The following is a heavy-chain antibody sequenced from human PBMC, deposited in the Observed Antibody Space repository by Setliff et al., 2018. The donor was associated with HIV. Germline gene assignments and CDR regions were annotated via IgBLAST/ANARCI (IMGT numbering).Heavy chain of an antibody. CDR2: ISSSGSLI. J-gene: IGHJ3*02. Sequence: GGSLRLSCAVSGLTFSTYEVNWVRQAPGKGLEWISYISSSGSLIYYADSVKGRFSISRDNAQDSLYLQMNSLRAEDTALYYCAKDMRGGYDAFDIWGQGTMVTVSS. D-gene: IGHD3-16*01. CDR3: AKDMRGGYDAFDI. CDR1: GLTFSTYE. V-gene: IGHV3-48*03.